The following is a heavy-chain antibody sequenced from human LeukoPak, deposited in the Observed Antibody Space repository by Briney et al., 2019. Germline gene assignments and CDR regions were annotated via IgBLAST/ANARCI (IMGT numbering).Heavy chain of an antibody. CDR1: GYTFTSYG. Sequence: ASVKVSCKASGYTFTSYGISWVRQAPGQGLEWMGWISAYNGNTNYAQKLQGRVTMTTDTSTSTAYMELRSLRSDDTAVYYCARGVSGEGHIVVVPSGGYYYYYYMDVWGKGTTVTVSS. J-gene: IGHJ6*03. D-gene: IGHD2-2*01. V-gene: IGHV1-18*01. CDR2: ISAYNGNT. CDR3: ARGVSGEGHIVVVPSGGYYYYYYMDV.